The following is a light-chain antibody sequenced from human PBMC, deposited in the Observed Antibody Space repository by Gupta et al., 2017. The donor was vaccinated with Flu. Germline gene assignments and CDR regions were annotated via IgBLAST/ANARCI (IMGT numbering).Light chain of an antibody. CDR1: QSIRTW. J-gene: IGKJ2*03. CDR3: QQYNDYSPDG. V-gene: IGKV1-5*03. CDR2: KAS. Sequence: DIQMTQSPSTLSASFGDRVTITCRASQSIRTWLAWYQHKPGKAPNLLIYKASTLQSGVPSRFSGSGSGTEFTLTISSLQPDDFATYYCQQYNDYSPDGFGPGTKLEI.